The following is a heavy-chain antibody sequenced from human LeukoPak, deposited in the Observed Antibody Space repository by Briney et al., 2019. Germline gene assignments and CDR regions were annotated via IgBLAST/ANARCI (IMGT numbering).Heavy chain of an antibody. CDR1: GFTFSDYY. Sequence: GGSLRLSCAASGFTFSDYYMSWIRQAPGKGLEWVSYISSSGSTIYYADSVKGRFTISRDNSKNTLYLQMNSLRAEDTAVYYCASEKSSSGWHAGVYWGQGTLVTVSS. CDR2: ISSSGSTI. V-gene: IGHV3-11*04. CDR3: ASEKSSSGWHAGVY. D-gene: IGHD6-19*01. J-gene: IGHJ4*02.